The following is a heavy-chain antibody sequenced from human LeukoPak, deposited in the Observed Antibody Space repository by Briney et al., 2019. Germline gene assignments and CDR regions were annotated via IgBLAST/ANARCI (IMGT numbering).Heavy chain of an antibody. Sequence: GGTLRLSCAASGFTFSTYGMSWVRQAPGKGLEWVSAISGSGGSTYYADSVKGRFTISRDNSKNTLYLQMNSLRAEDTAVYYCAKAANWGSFDYWGQGTLVTVSS. CDR1: GFTFSTYG. J-gene: IGHJ4*02. V-gene: IGHV3-23*01. D-gene: IGHD7-27*01. CDR2: ISGSGGST. CDR3: AKAANWGSFDY.